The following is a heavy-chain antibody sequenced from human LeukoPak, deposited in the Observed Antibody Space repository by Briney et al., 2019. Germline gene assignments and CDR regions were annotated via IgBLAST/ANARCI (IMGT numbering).Heavy chain of an antibody. D-gene: IGHD3-22*01. CDR1: GFTFSKAW. CDR3: TTDYYDSVGYSSYY. Sequence: GGSLRLSCEASGFTFSKAWVSWVRQAPGRGLEWVGRIKSEAYGGTTDYAAPVSGRFTISRDDSRNTLYLQMNGLKAEDTAVYYCTTDYYDSVGYSSYYWGQGTLVTVSS. V-gene: IGHV3-15*01. CDR2: IKSEAYGGTT. J-gene: IGHJ4*02.